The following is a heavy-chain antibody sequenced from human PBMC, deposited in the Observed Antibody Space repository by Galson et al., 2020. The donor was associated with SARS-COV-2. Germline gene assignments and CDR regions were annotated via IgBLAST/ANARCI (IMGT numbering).Heavy chain of an antibody. CDR2: IDWDNNK. CDR3: ALFVSRTVAGTGRRGAFDI. D-gene: IGHD6-19*01. Sequence: ESGPTLVKPTQTLTLTCTFSGFSLSSRGKCVSWIRQPPGKALEWLARIDWDNNKYYNTSLKTRLTISKDTSKNQVVLTMTNMDPVDTATYYCALFVSRTVAGTGRRGAFDIWGQGTMVTVSS. J-gene: IGHJ3*02. CDR1: GFSLSSRGKC. V-gene: IGHV2-70*11.